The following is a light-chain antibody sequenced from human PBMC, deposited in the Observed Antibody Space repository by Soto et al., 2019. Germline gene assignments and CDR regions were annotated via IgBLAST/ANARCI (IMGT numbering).Light chain of an antibody. J-gene: IGKJ1*01. Sequence: DIQLTQSPSSVSASVGDRVTITCRASQDISTRLAWYQQKPGTAPKLLIYAASTLLSGVPSRFSGSGSGTDFSLTVSSLQPEDLATYLCQQANTFPWTFGQGTKVGIK. CDR1: QDISTR. CDR3: QQANTFPWT. CDR2: AAS. V-gene: IGKV1-12*01.